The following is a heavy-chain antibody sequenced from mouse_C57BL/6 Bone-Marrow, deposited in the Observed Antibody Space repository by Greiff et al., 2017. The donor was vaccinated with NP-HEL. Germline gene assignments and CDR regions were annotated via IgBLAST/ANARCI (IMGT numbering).Heavy chain of an antibody. Sequence: VHLVESGPGLVAPSQSLSITCTVSGFSLTSYAISWVRQPPGKGLEWLGVIWTGGGTNYNSALKSRLSISKDNSKSQVFLKMNSLQTDDTARYYCARLNYYGSSFYAMDYWGQGTSVTVSS. D-gene: IGHD1-1*01. CDR3: ARLNYYGSSFYAMDY. CDR2: IWTGGGT. V-gene: IGHV2-9-1*01. CDR1: GFSLTSYA. J-gene: IGHJ4*01.